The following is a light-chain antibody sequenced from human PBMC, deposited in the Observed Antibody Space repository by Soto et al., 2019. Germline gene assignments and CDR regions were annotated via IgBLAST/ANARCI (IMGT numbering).Light chain of an antibody. CDR2: EVA. CDR1: RSDIGTYDL. CDR3: TSYTTSSTVV. Sequence: QSALTQPASVSGSPGQSITISCTGTRSDIGTYDLVSWYQQHPGKAPQLMIYEVANRPSGVSNRFSGSKSGNTASLTISGLQAEDEADYYCTSYTTSSTVVIGGGTKVTVL. J-gene: IGLJ2*01. V-gene: IGLV2-14*01.